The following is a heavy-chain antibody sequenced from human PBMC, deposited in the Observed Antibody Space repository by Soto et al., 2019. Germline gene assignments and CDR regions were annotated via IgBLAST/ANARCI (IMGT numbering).Heavy chain of an antibody. CDR3: TRDPGGTEWYAFDI. Sequence: QVQLVESGGGVVQPGRSLRLSCAASGFTFSSYAMHWVRQAPGKGLEWVAVISYDGSNKYYADSVKGRFTISRDNSKNTMYLQMTSLRAEDTAVYYCTRDPGGTEWYAFDIWGQGTMVTVSS. J-gene: IGHJ3*02. D-gene: IGHD1-1*01. CDR1: GFTFSSYA. CDR2: ISYDGSNK. V-gene: IGHV3-30-3*01.